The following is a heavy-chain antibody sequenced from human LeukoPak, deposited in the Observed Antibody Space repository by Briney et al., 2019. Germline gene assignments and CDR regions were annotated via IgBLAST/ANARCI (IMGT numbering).Heavy chain of an antibody. CDR2: IYYSGST. V-gene: IGHV4-39*01. J-gene: IGHJ4*01. CDR1: GGSIRSGGYY. D-gene: IGHD3-9*01. Sequence: SETLSLTCTVSGGSIRSGGYYWGWIRQPPGKGLEWIATIYYSGSTYSNPSLKSRVSISVDTSKNQFSLKVTSVTAADTAVYYRARHDILTGYYHRHFDYWGPGTLVTVSS. CDR3: ARHDILTGYYHRHFDY.